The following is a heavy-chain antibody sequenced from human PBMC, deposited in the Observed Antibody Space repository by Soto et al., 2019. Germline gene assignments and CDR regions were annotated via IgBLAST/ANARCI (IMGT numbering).Heavy chain of an antibody. J-gene: IGHJ5*02. D-gene: IGHD3-22*01. CDR3: VKPKEHFYDSSPGET. V-gene: IGHV3-30*18. CDR2: ISFDGNNK. Sequence: GGSLRLSCAASGFTFSNYGMHWVRQAPGKGLEWVAIISFDGNNKYYSDSVKGRFTISRDNSKNMVFLQMNSLRPEDTAVYYCVKPKEHFYDSSPGETWGQGTPVTVSS. CDR1: GFTFSNYG.